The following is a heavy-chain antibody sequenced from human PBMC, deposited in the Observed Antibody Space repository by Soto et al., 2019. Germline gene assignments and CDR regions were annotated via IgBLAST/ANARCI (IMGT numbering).Heavy chain of an antibody. D-gene: IGHD1-1*01. CDR2: IYYTGST. CDR1: GASISSYH. Sequence: PSETLSLTCTVSGASISSYHWDWIRQPPGKGLEWIGYIYYTGSTNYNPSLKSRVTMSVDTSKNQFSLKLNSVTAADTAVYYCARGFAIGWYTYYFDYWGQGPLVTVSS. V-gene: IGHV4-59*08. CDR3: ARGFAIGWYTYYFDY. J-gene: IGHJ4*02.